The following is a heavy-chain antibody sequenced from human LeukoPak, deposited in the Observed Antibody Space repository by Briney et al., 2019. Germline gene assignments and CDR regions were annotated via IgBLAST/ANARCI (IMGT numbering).Heavy chain of an antibody. CDR2: IRQDGSEK. Sequence: PGGSLRLSCTASGFIFSSYWMNWVRQAPGKGLEWVANIRQDGSEKYYVDSVKGRFTISRDNAKQSMYLQMNSLRAEDTAVYFCARVNPYGGPPTGAFDIWGQGTMVIVS. V-gene: IGHV3-7*01. CDR1: GFIFSSYW. J-gene: IGHJ3*02. D-gene: IGHD4/OR15-4a*01. CDR3: ARVNPYGGPPTGAFDI.